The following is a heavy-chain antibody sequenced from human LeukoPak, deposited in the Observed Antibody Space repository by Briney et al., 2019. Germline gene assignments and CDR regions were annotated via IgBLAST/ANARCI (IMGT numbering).Heavy chain of an antibody. Sequence: ASVKVSCKASGYTFTSYAMHWVRQAPGQRLEWMGWINAGNGNTKYSQKFQGRATITRDTSASTAYMELSSLRSEDTAVYYCARAQYSSSWPPPYYYYGMDVWGQGTTVTVSS. D-gene: IGHD6-13*01. CDR2: INAGNGNT. CDR3: ARAQYSSSWPPPYYYYGMDV. J-gene: IGHJ6*02. V-gene: IGHV1-3*01. CDR1: GYTFTSYA.